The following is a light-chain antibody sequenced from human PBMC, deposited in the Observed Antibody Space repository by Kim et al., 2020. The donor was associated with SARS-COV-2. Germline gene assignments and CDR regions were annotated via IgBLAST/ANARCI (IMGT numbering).Light chain of an antibody. V-gene: IGKV3-20*01. J-gene: IGKJ5*01. CDR2: GAS. CDR1: QSVSSN. CDR3: QMYGDSTPFLT. Sequence: EIVLTQSPGTLSLSPGERATLSCWASQSVSSNLAWYQQQPGQAPRRLIYGASTRAIGIPDSFSGRGAGTDLSHTISRLEAEDFDVYYCQMYGDSTPFLTFGQGTRLEIK.